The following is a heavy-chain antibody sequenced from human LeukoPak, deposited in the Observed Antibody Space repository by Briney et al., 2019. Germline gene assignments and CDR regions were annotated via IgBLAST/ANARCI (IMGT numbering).Heavy chain of an antibody. D-gene: IGHD3-10*01. CDR3: AKSNGYGLVDI. J-gene: IGHJ3*02. Sequence: SETLSLTCTVSGGSISSYYWSWIRQPPGKGLEWIGYLYYSGSTNYNPSLESRVTISLDTSKNHFSLRLNSVTAADTAVYYCAKSNGYGLVDIWGQGTMVTVSS. V-gene: IGHV4-59*12. CDR1: GGSISSYY. CDR2: LYYSGST.